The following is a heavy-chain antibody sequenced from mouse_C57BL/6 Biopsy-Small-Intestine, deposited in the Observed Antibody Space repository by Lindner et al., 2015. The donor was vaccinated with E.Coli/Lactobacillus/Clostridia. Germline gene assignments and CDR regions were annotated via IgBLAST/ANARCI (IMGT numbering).Heavy chain of an antibody. Sequence: VQLQESGAELVRPGTSVKMSRRASGYTFTNYWIGWAKQRPGHGLEWIGDIYPGGGYTNYNEKFKGKATLTADKSSSTAYMQFSSLTSEDSAIYYCARYYDYVYAMDYWGQGTSVTVSS. CDR3: ARYYDYVYAMDY. J-gene: IGHJ4*01. D-gene: IGHD2-4*01. CDR1: GYTFTNYW. V-gene: IGHV1-63*01. CDR2: IYPGGGYT.